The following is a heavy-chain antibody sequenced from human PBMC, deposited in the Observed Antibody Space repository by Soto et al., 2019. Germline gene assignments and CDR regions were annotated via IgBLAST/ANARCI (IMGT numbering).Heavy chain of an antibody. J-gene: IGHJ6*02. D-gene: IGHD2-15*01. V-gene: IGHV3-11*01. CDR3: ARDVEDIVVVVAATFYYYGMDV. CDR1: GFTFSDYY. CDR2: ISSSGSTI. Sequence: PGGSLRLSCAASGFTFSDYYMSWIRQAQGKGLEWVSYISSSGSTIYYADSVKGRFTISRDNAKNSLYLQMNSLRAEDTAVYYCARDVEDIVVVVAATFYYYGMDVWGQGTTVTVSS.